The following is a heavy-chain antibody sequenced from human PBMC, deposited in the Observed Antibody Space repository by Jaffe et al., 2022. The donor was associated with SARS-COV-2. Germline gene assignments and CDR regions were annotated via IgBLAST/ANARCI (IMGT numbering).Heavy chain of an antibody. CDR2: IYPGDSDT. CDR1: GYSFTTYW. D-gene: IGHD3-9*01. J-gene: IGHJ4*02. Sequence: EVQLVQSGAEVKTPGQSLTVSCKASGYSFTTYWIGWVRQMPGKGPEWMGIIYPGDSDTRYNPSFEGQVTISAANSISTTYLHWDSLSASDTAIYYCVRRSVDGITLSLFDWTHYFFDSWGQGTPVTVSS. V-gene: IGHV5-51*01. CDR3: VRRSVDGITLSLFDWTHYFFDS.